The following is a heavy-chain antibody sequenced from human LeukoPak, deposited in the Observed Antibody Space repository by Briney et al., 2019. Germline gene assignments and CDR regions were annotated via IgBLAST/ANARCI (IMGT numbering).Heavy chain of an antibody. CDR3: AKGIELWLTYFDH. J-gene: IGHJ4*02. V-gene: IGHV3-23*01. Sequence: GGSLRLSCVASGFSFSSYVMNWVPQDPGTGLEWISAISGNGGSTYYADSVKGRFTISRDNSKNTLSLQMNSLRAEDTAVYYCAKGIELWLTYFDHWGQGTLVTASS. D-gene: IGHD5-18*01. CDR1: GFSFSSYV. CDR2: ISGNGGST.